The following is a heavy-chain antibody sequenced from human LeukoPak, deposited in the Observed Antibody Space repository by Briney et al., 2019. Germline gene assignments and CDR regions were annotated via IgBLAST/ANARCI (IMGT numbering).Heavy chain of an antibody. CDR1: GFTFSSYP. V-gene: IGHV3-30-3*01. CDR3: AKARIVVVPPADALDV. D-gene: IGHD3-22*01. Sequence: GGSLRLSCAASGFTFSSYPMHWVRQAPGKGLEWVAFISYDGSNKYFADSVKGRFTISRDNSKTTLHLQMNSLRAEDTAVYYCAKARIVVVPPADALDVWGQGTLVTVSS. J-gene: IGHJ3*01. CDR2: ISYDGSNK.